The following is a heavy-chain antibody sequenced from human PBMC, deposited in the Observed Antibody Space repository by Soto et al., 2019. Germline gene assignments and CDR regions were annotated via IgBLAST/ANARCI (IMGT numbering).Heavy chain of an antibody. J-gene: IGHJ4*02. Sequence: SGPTLVNPTQTLTLTCSFSGFSLSTRGVAVGWIRQPPGKALEWLTLIYWDDDKRFSPSLKSRLTITKDTSKNQVVLIMTDMDPVDTATYFCAHSLGQSTPGYWGQVTLVTVSS. CDR3: AHSLGQSTPGY. V-gene: IGHV2-5*02. D-gene: IGHD3-10*01. CDR2: IYWDDDK. CDR1: GFSLSTRGVA.